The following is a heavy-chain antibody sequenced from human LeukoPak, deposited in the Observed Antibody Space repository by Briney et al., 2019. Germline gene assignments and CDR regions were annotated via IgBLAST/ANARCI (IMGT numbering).Heavy chain of an antibody. D-gene: IGHD3-3*01. V-gene: IGHV1-24*01. CDR1: GYTLTQLS. CDR2: FDVEDGEI. CDR3: ATNRQIMILGVVIMPAFNI. J-gene: IGHJ3*02. Sequence: ASVKVSCKVSGYTLTQLSVHWVRQAPGKGLEWMGGFDVEDGEIIYAQKFQGRVTMTEDTSTDTAYMELSSLRSEDTAEYYCATNRQIMILGVVIMPAFNIWGQGTMVTVSS.